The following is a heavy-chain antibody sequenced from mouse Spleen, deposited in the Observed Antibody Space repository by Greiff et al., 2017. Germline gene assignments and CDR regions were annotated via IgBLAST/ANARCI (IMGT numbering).Heavy chain of an antibody. CDR3: ASFGNYRGYAMDY. CDR1: GYTFTSYW. Sequence: VQLQQPGAELVMPGASVKLSCKASGYTFTSYWMHWVKQRPGQGLEWIGEIDPSDSYTNYNQKFKGKATLTVDKSSSTAYMQLSSLTSEDSAVYYCASFGNYRGYAMDYWGQGTSVTVSS. CDR2: IDPSDSYT. V-gene: IGHV1-69*01. D-gene: IGHD2-1*01. J-gene: IGHJ4*01.